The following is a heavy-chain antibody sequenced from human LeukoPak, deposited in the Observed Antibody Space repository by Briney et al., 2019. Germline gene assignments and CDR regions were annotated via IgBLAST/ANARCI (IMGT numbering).Heavy chain of an antibody. Sequence: PSETLSLTCTVSGGSISSGSYYWSWIRQPAGKGLEWIGRIYTSGSTNYNPSLKCRVTISVDTSKNQFSLKLSSVTAADTAVYYCAREIMVRGVILYYYYYYYMDVWGKGTTVTISS. CDR3: AREIMVRGVILYYYYYYYMDV. CDR2: IYTSGST. V-gene: IGHV4-61*02. J-gene: IGHJ6*03. CDR1: GGSISSGSYY. D-gene: IGHD3-10*01.